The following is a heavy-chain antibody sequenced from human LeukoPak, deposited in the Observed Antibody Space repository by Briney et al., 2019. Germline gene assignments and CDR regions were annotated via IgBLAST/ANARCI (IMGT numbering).Heavy chain of an antibody. Sequence: PGGSLRLSCAASGFTFSSYSMNWVRQAPGKGLEWVSSISSSSSYIYYADSVKGRFTISRDNAKNSLYLQMNSLRAGDTAVYYCARDGGPYFGVGATLGTLDYWGQGTLVTVSS. J-gene: IGHJ4*02. V-gene: IGHV3-21*01. CDR3: ARDGGPYFGVGATLGTLDY. CDR2: ISSSSSYI. CDR1: GFTFSSYS. D-gene: IGHD1-26*01.